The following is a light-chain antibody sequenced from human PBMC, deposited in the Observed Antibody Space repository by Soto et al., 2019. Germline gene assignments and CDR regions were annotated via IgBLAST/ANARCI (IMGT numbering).Light chain of an antibody. V-gene: IGKV3-20*01. CDR3: QQYDTSPPRYT. Sequence: EIVLTQSPGTLSLSPGESATLSCRASQSLNSNFLAWYQQKPDQAPRLLVYAASSRATGIPDRFSGSASGTVFTLTISRLEPEDFAVYYCQQYDTSPPRYTFGQGTKLEIK. CDR1: QSLNSNF. CDR2: AAS. J-gene: IGKJ2*01.